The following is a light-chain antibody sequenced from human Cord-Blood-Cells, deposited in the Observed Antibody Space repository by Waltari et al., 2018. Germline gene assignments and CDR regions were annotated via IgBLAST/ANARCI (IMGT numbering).Light chain of an antibody. J-gene: IGLJ3*02. CDR3: SSYTSSSTWV. CDR2: EVS. CDR1: SSDVGGYNY. Sequence: QSALTQPPPASGSPGQAVTISCTGTSSDVGGYNYVSWYQQHPGKAPKLMIYEVSKRPSGVPDRFSGSKSGNTASLTVSGLQAEDEADYYCSSYTSSSTWVFGGGTKLTVL. V-gene: IGLV2-8*01.